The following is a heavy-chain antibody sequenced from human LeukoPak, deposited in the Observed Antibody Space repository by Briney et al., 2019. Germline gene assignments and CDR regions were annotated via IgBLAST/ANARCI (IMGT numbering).Heavy chain of an antibody. V-gene: IGHV3-7*01. CDR3: ARDITMVRGLIGYYYGMDV. CDR1: GFSFSNYW. CDR2: IEQDGSES. Sequence: GGSLRLSCAASGFSFSNYWMSWVRQAPGKGLEWVANIEQDGSESYYVGSVKGRFTSSRDNAKNSLYLQMNSLRDEDTAVYYCARDITMVRGLIGYYYGMDVWGQGTTVTVSS. J-gene: IGHJ6*02. D-gene: IGHD3-10*01.